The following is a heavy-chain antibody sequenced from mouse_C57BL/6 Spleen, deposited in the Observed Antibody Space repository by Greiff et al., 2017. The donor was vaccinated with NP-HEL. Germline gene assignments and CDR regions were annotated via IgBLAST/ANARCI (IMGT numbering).Heavy chain of an antibody. CDR3: ARNCPYYGSSSYYFDY. Sequence: QVQLQQSGPGLVQPSQSLSITCTVSGFSLTSYGVHWVRQSPGKGLEWLGVIWSGGSTDYNAAFISRLSISKDNSKSQVFFKMNSLQADDTAIYYCARNCPYYGSSSYYFDYWGQGTTLTVSS. CDR1: GFSLTSYG. V-gene: IGHV2-2*01. J-gene: IGHJ2*01. CDR2: IWSGGST. D-gene: IGHD1-1*01.